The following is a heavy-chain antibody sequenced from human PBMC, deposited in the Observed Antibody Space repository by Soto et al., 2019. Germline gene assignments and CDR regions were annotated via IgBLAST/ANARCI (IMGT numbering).Heavy chain of an antibody. V-gene: IGHV3-30-3*01. D-gene: IGHD1-26*01. CDR3: ARAKYGASRYSGSYSNTRPHTNTPDY. CDR2: ISYDGSNK. CDR1: GFTFSSYA. J-gene: IGHJ4*02. Sequence: QVQLVESGGGVVQPGRSLRLSCAASGFTFSSYAMHWVRQAPGKGLEWVAVISYDGSNKYYADSVKGRFTISRDNSKNTLYLQMNSLRAEDTAVYYCARAKYGASRYSGSYSNTRPHTNTPDYWGQGTLVTVSS.